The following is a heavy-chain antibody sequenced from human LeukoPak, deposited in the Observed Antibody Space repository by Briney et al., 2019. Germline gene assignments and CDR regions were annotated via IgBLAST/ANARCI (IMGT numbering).Heavy chain of an antibody. D-gene: IGHD4-23*01. V-gene: IGHV5-51*01. Sequence: GESLKISCKGSGYSFTSCWIGWVRQMPGKGLEWMGIIYPGDSDTRYSPSFQGQVTISADKSISTAYLQWSSLKASDTAIYYCARHGPASGGPLDYWGQGTLVTVSS. CDR3: ARHGPASGGPLDY. CDR1: GYSFTSCW. J-gene: IGHJ4*02. CDR2: IYPGDSDT.